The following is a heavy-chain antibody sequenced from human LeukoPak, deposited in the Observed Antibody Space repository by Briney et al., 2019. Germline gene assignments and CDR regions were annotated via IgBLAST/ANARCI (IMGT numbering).Heavy chain of an antibody. J-gene: IGHJ4*02. CDR1: GFTFSSYG. D-gene: IGHD2-15*01. CDR2: IWYDGSNK. Sequence: PGGSLRLSCAASGFTFSSYGMHWVRQAPGKGLEWVAVIWYDGSNKYYADSVKGRFTISRDNSKNTLYLQMNSLRAEDTAVYYCARGWRRGYCSGGSCSYFDYWGQGTLVTVSS. V-gene: IGHV3-33*08. CDR3: ARGWRRGYCSGGSCSYFDY.